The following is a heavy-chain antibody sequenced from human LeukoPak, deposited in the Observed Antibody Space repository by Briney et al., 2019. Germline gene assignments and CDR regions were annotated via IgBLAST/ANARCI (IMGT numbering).Heavy chain of an antibody. Sequence: ASVKVSCKASGYTFNGYYFHWVRQAPGQGLEWMGWINPNTAGTNYAQKFLGGVTLTWDTSISTAYMELNRLTSDDTAVYYCATSAGDYRAGHYYYMGVWGKGNSVTVSS. V-gene: IGHV1-2*02. J-gene: IGHJ6*03. CDR3: ATSAGDYRAGHYYYMGV. CDR1: GYTFNGYY. CDR2: INPNTAGT. D-gene: IGHD4-11*01.